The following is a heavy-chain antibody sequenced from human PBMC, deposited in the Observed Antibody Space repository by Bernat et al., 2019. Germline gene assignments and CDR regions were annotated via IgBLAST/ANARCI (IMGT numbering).Heavy chain of an antibody. D-gene: IGHD2-2*02. CDR3: TTVGPAKRVPPAINFFYSYMAV. J-gene: IGHJ6*03. CDR1: GFTFSNAW. V-gene: IGHV3-15*01. Sequence: EVQLLESGGGLVQPGGSLRLSCAASGFTFSNAWMTWVRQAPGKGLEWVGRIKSRTDGWTTDYAAPVKGRFTISRHDSENTLYLQMKSLKTEDTAVYYCTTVGPAKRVPPAINFFYSYMAVWGKGTTVTVSS. CDR2: IKSRTDGWTT.